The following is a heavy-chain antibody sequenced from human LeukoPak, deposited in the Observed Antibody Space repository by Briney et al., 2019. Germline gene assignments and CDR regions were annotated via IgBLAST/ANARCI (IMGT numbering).Heavy chain of an antibody. J-gene: IGHJ4*02. V-gene: IGHV3-23*01. Sequence: GGSLRLSCAASGFTFSSYAMSWVRQAPGKGLEWVSAISGSGGSTSYAQKFQGRVTMTRDTSTSTVYMELSSLRSEDTAVYYCARPDGYADYWGQGTLVTVSS. CDR1: GFTFSSYA. CDR3: ARPDGYADY. D-gene: IGHD5-24*01. CDR2: ISGSGGST.